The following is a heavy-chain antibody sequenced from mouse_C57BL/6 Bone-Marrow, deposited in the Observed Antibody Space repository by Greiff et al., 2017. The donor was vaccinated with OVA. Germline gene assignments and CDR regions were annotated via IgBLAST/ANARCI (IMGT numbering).Heavy chain of an antibody. J-gene: IGHJ4*01. Sequence: VKLVESGAELLKPGASVKLSCKATGYTFTGYWIEWVKQRPGQGLEWIGVIDPSDSYTNYNQKFKGKATLTVDTSSSTAYMQLSSLTSEDSAVYYCARRGKFYAMDYWGQGTSVTVSS. CDR1: GYTFTGYW. V-gene: IGHV1-59*01. CDR3: ARRGKFYAMDY. CDR2: IDPSDSYT.